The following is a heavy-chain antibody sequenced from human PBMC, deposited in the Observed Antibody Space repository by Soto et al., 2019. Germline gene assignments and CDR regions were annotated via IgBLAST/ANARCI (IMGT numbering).Heavy chain of an antibody. CDR3: AREIIVVPAASYQNYYYYGMDV. Sequence: ASVKVSCKASGYTFTSYYMHWVRQAPGQGLEWMGIINPSGGSTSYAQKFQGRVTMTRDTSTSTVYMELSSLRSEDTAVYYCAREIIVVPAASYQNYYYYGMDVWGQGTTVTVSS. CDR1: GYTFTSYY. D-gene: IGHD2-2*01. CDR2: INPSGGST. V-gene: IGHV1-46*01. J-gene: IGHJ6*02.